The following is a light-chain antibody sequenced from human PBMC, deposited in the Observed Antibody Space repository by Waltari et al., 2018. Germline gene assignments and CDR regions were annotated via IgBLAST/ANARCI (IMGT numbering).Light chain of an antibody. J-gene: IGLJ2*01. V-gene: IGLV3-21*03. CDR3: QVWDGDADHPV. CDR1: DTRDKT. Sequence: YELTQPPSVSVAPGKTAKISCGGHDTRDKTVHWYQQKPGQAPVLVIYDDTVRPSGIPKRISGSDTATLTIARVEAGDEAVYYCQVWDGDADHPVFGGGTKLTVL. CDR2: DDT.